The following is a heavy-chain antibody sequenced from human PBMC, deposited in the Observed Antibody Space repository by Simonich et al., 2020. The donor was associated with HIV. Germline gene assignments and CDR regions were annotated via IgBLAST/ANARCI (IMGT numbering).Heavy chain of an antibody. V-gene: IGHV4-34*01. CDR3: ARGFYQRLYYFDY. Sequence: QVQLQQWGAGLLKPSETLSLTCAVYGGSCSGYYWIWNRQPPGKGLEWIGEINQSGSTNDNPSLKSRVTISVDTSKNQFALKLSSVTAADTAVYYCARGFYQRLYYFDYWGQGTLVTVSS. CDR1: GGSCSGYY. D-gene: IGHD2-2*01. CDR2: INQSGST. J-gene: IGHJ4*02.